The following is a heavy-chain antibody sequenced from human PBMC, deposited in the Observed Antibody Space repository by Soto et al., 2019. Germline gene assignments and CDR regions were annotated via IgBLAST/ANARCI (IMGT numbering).Heavy chain of an antibody. D-gene: IGHD3-3*02. CDR2: ISYSGST. CDR3: ARRAANHFTFDY. CDR1: GGSISSYY. V-gene: IGHV4-59*01. Sequence: SETLSLTCTVSGGSISSYYWSWIRQPPGKGLEWIGYISYSGSTNYNPSLKSRVTISVDTSKNQFSLKLSSVTAADTAVYYCARRAANHFTFDYWGQGTQVTVSS. J-gene: IGHJ4*02.